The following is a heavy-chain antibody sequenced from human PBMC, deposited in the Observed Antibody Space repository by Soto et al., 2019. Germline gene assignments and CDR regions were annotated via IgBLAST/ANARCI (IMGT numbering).Heavy chain of an antibody. D-gene: IGHD6-13*01. J-gene: IGHJ5*02. CDR1: GYTFTSYG. CDR3: ARDPYSSSWYGANWFDP. CDR2: ISAYNGNT. V-gene: IGHV1-18*01. Sequence: QVQLVQSGAEVKKPGASVKVSCKASGYTFTSYGISWVRQAPGQGLEWMGWISAYNGNTNYAQKLQGRVTMTTDTSTSTAHMELRSLRSDDTAVYYCARDPYSSSWYGANWFDPWGQGTLVTVSS.